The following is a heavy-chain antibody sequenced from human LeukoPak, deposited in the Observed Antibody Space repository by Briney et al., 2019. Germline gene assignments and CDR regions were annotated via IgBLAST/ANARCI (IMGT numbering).Heavy chain of an antibody. CDR1: GSSISSYY. J-gene: IGHJ5*02. D-gene: IGHD6-13*01. Sequence: SETLSLTCTVSGSSISSYYWSWIRQPAGKGLEWIGRIYTSGSTNYNPSLKSRVTMSVDTSKSQFSLKLSSVTAADTAVYYCARSSSRYGTNWFDPWGQGTLVTVSS. CDR2: IYTSGST. V-gene: IGHV4-4*07. CDR3: ARSSSRYGTNWFDP.